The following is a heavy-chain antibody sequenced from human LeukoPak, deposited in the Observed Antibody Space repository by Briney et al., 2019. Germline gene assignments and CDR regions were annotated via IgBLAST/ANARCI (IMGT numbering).Heavy chain of an antibody. Sequence: GGSLRLSCAASGYTFTGYYMHWVRQAPGQGLEWMGWINPNSGGTNYAQKFQGWVTMTRDTSISTAYMELSRLRSDDTAVYYCARGPYYYDSSGYYAFWGQGTLVTVSS. CDR3: ARGPYYYDSSGYYAF. CDR1: GYTFTGYY. CDR2: INPNSGGT. J-gene: IGHJ4*02. V-gene: IGHV1-2*04. D-gene: IGHD3-22*01.